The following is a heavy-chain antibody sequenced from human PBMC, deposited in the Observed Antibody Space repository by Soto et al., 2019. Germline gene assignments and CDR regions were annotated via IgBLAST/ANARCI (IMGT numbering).Heavy chain of an antibody. Sequence: QMQLVQSGPEVKKPGTSVKVSCKASGFTLTSADVQWVRQTRGQRLEWIGWIVGGSGSTNYAQQFQGRLAITRDMSTSTPYMELSSLRSEDTAVYYCAADWSNRPFDFWGQGTLVTVSS. CDR2: IVGGSGST. CDR1: GFTLTSAD. J-gene: IGHJ4*02. D-gene: IGHD3-3*01. CDR3: AADWSNRPFDF. V-gene: IGHV1-58*01.